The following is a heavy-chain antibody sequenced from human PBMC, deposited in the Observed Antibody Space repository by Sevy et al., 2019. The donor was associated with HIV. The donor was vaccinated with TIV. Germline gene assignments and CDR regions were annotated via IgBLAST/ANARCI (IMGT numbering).Heavy chain of an antibody. Sequence: GGSLRLSCAASGFTFSSYAMSWVRQAPGKGLEWVSAISGSGGSTYYAHSVKGRFTISRDNSKNTLYLQMNSLRAEETAVYYCARRGDYFDYWGQGTLVTVSS. CDR2: ISGSGGST. J-gene: IGHJ4*02. D-gene: IGHD3-16*01. CDR1: GFTFSSYA. CDR3: ARRGDYFDY. V-gene: IGHV3-23*01.